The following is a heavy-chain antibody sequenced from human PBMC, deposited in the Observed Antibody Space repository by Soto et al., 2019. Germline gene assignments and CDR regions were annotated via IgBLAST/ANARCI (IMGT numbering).Heavy chain of an antibody. D-gene: IGHD1-26*01. Sequence: QVQLQESGPGLVKPSETLSLTCTVSGGSISSYYWSWIRQPPGKGLEWIGYIYYSGSTNYNPSLKSRVIISVDTSKNQFSLKLSSATAADTAVYYCARRWGPTFDFWGQGTLVTVSS. CDR3: ARRWGPTFDF. CDR2: IYYSGST. J-gene: IGHJ4*02. CDR1: GGSISSYY. V-gene: IGHV4-59*01.